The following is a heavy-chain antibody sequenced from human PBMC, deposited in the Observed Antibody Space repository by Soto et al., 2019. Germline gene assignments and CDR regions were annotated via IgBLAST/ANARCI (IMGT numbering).Heavy chain of an antibody. Sequence: SETLSLTCTVSGDSISSDYYHWTWIRQSPGKGLEWIGYIHNSGSTHYNPSLKSRVTISVDTSKNQFSLKLSSVTAADTAVYYCARGASSGLPWYFDYWGQGTLVTVSS. CDR1: GDSISSDYYH. CDR3: ARGASSGLPWYFDY. V-gene: IGHV4-31*03. D-gene: IGHD3-22*01. J-gene: IGHJ4*02. CDR2: IHNSGST.